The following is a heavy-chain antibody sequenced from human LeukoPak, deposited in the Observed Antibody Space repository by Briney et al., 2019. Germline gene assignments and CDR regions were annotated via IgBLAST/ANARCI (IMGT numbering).Heavy chain of an antibody. Sequence: GGSLRLSCLTSGFTLSTNAMSWVRQAPGKGLEWISGISGSGASTYYADSVKGRFTISRDDSRNTLYLQMNSLRAEDTAVYYCAREFGGIAAVDYWGQGTLVTVSS. D-gene: IGHD6-13*01. J-gene: IGHJ4*02. V-gene: IGHV3-23*01. CDR2: ISGSGAST. CDR1: GFTLSTNA. CDR3: AREFGGIAAVDY.